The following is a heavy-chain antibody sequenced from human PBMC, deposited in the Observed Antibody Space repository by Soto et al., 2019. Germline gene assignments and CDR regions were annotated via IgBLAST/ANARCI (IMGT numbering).Heavy chain of an antibody. Sequence: SETLSLTCTVSGGSISSYYWSWIRQPPGKGLEWIGYIYYSGSTNYNPSLKSRVTISVDTSKNQFSLKLSSVTAADTAVYYCARAYLSVTADYFDYWGQGTLVTVSS. J-gene: IGHJ4*02. D-gene: IGHD2-21*02. CDR2: IYYSGST. V-gene: IGHV4-59*01. CDR1: GGSISSYY. CDR3: ARAYLSVTADYFDY.